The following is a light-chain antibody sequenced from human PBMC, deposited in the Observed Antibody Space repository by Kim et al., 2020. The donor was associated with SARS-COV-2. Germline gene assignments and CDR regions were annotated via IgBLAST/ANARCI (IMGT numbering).Light chain of an antibody. J-gene: IGLJ2*01. Sequence: GQSATLSCTGTCSDVGGYNNVSGCHQHPRKAPTLMIYDVSKRPSGVPDRFSGSKSGDTASLTISGLQAEDEADYYCCSYAGSHTLVFGGGTKLTVL. CDR1: CSDVGGYNN. CDR3: CSYAGSHTLV. V-gene: IGLV2-11*01. CDR2: DVS.